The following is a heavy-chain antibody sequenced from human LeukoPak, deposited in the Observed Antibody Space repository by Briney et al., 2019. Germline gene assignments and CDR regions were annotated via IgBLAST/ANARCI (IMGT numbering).Heavy chain of an antibody. V-gene: IGHV1-8*03. CDR2: MNPNSGNT. CDR1: GYTFTSYD. CDR3: ARGLTYYYGSGSYFLDY. J-gene: IGHJ4*02. D-gene: IGHD3-10*01. Sequence: ASVEVSCKASGYTFTSYDINWVRQATGQGLEWMGWMNPNSGNTGYAQKFQGRVTITRNTSISTAYMELSSLRSEDTAVYYCARGLTYYYGSGSYFLDYWGQGTLVTVSS.